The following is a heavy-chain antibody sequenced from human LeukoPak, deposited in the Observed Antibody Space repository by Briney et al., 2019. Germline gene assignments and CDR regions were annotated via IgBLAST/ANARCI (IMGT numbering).Heavy chain of an antibody. CDR3: AREGGDGYKFDY. CDR1: GGSISSYY. D-gene: IGHD5-24*01. Sequence: SETLSLTCTVSGGSISSYYWSWIRQSPGKGLEWIGYIYYSGSTNYSPSLKSRVTISVDSSKNQFSLKLSSVTAADTAVYYCAREGGDGYKFDYWGQGTLVTVSS. J-gene: IGHJ4*02. CDR2: IYYSGST. V-gene: IGHV4-59*01.